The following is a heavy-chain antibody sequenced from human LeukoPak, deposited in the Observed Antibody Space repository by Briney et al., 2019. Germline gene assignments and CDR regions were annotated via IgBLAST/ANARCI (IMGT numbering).Heavy chain of an antibody. CDR3: ARFVTDTALWFDP. CDR1: GGSISSSSYY. Sequence: SETLSLTCTVSGGSISSSSYYWGWIRQPPGKGLEWIGSIYYSGSTYYNPSLKSRVTISVDTSKNQFSLKLSSVTAADTAVYYCARFVTDTALWFDPWGQGTLVTVSS. D-gene: IGHD5-18*01. CDR2: IYYSGST. V-gene: IGHV4-39*07. J-gene: IGHJ5*02.